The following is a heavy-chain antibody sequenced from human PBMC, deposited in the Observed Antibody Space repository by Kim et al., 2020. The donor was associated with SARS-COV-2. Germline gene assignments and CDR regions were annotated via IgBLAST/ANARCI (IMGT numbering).Heavy chain of an antibody. CDR3: LCVTSRNYAFGASFD. CDR1: GFTFRDSA. Sequence: GGSLRLSCAASGFTFRDSAMSWVRQAPGKGLEWVSLIRSNSGSSDTAYAASVQVRFTIYSDDTTNTLYINMNSVETAATDVYYCLCVTSRNYAFGASFD. V-gene: IGHV3-73*01. D-gene: IGHD1-7*01. CDR2: IRSNSGSSDT. J-gene: IGHJ3*02.